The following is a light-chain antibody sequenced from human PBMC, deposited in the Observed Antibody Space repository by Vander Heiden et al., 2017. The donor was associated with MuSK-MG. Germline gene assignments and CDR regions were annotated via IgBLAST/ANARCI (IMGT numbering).Light chain of an antibody. CDR1: ISNIGAGYD. CDR3: QSYDSSLSGSVV. V-gene: IGLV1-40*01. J-gene: IGLJ2*01. Sequence: ISNIGAGYDVHWYQQLPGTAPKLLIYGNNNRPSGVPDRFSGSKSGTSASLAITGLQAEDEADYYCQSYDSSLSGSVVFGGGTKLTVL. CDR2: GNN.